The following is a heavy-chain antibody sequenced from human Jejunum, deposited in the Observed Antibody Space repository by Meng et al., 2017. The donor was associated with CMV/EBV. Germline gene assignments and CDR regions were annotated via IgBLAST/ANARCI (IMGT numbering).Heavy chain of an antibody. Sequence: ADSGFTFSNAGMSWVRQAGGQGLEWVSGISSNGDTTYYVDSVKDRFTVSRDNSKNTLYLQMNSLSVDDTAVYYCAKANSGWSNHFDYWGQGILVTVSS. CDR3: AKANSGWSNHFDY. D-gene: IGHD6-19*01. V-gene: IGHV3-23*01. J-gene: IGHJ4*02. CDR2: ISSNGDTT. CDR1: GFTFSNAG.